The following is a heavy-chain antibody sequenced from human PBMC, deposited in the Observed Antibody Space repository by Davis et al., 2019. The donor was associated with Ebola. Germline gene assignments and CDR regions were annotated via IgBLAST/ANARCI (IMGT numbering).Heavy chain of an antibody. D-gene: IGHD3-10*01. CDR3: ARVRVLWFGEFLSYYFDY. J-gene: IGHJ4*02. CDR2: ISWNSGSI. Sequence: SLKISCAASGFTFDDYAMHWVRQAPGKGLEWVSGISWNSGSIGYADSVKGRFTISRDNAKNSLYLQMNSLRAEDTALYYCARVRVLWFGEFLSYYFDYWGQGTLVTVSS. CDR1: GFTFDDYA. V-gene: IGHV3-9*01.